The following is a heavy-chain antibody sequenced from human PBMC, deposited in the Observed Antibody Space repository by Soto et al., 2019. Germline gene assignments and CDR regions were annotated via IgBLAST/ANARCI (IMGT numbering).Heavy chain of an antibody. Sequence: QVQLQESGPGLVKPSETLSLTCTVSGGSISSYYWSWIRQPPGKGLEWIGYIYYSWSTNYNPSLKSRVTISVDTSKNQFSLKLSSVTAADTAVYYCARRYGVAFDIWGQGTMVTVSS. CDR2: IYYSWST. V-gene: IGHV4-59*08. CDR3: ARRYGVAFDI. J-gene: IGHJ3*02. D-gene: IGHD3-10*01. CDR1: GGSISSYY.